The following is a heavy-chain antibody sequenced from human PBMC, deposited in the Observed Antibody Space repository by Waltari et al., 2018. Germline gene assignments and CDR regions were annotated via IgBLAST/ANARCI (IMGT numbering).Heavy chain of an antibody. CDR3: ARDRAYWEEDDAFDI. D-gene: IGHD3-16*01. CDR1: GGSISSGGYY. V-gene: IGHV4-31*03. Sequence: QVQLQESGPGLVKPSQTLSLTCTVSGGSISSGGYYWSWIRQHPGKGLEWIGYIDYSGSTYYNPSLKSRVTISVDTSKNQFSLKLSSVTASDTAVYYCARDRAYWEEDDAFDIWGQGTMVTVSS. J-gene: IGHJ3*02. CDR2: IDYSGST.